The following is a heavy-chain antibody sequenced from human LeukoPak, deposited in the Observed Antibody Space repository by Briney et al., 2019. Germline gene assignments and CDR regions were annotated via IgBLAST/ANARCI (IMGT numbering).Heavy chain of an antibody. CDR3: ARDPHGSSWVIDY. J-gene: IGHJ4*02. V-gene: IGHV7-4-1*02. CDR2: INTNTGNP. Sequence: ASVKVTCKSSGYTFTSYAINRVRQTPGQGLGWMGWINTNTGNPTYAQGFTGRFVFSLDTSVSTAYLRISSLKAEDTAMYYRARDPHGSSWVIDYSGQGTLVTVSS. CDR1: GYTFTSYA. D-gene: IGHD6-13*01.